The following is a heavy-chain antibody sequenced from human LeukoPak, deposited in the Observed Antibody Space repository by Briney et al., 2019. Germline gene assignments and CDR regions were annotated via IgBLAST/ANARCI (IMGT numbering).Heavy chain of an antibody. CDR2: IRSKAYGGTT. CDR1: GFTFGDYA. Sequence: PGGSLRLSCTASGFTFGDYAMSWVRQAPGKGLEWVGFIRSKAYGGTTEYAASVKGRFTISRDDSKSIAYLQMNSLKTEDTAVYYCTRDGSGSYGQLYAFGIWGQGTMVTVSS. CDR3: TRDGSGSYGQLYAFGI. V-gene: IGHV3-49*04. D-gene: IGHD3-10*01. J-gene: IGHJ3*02.